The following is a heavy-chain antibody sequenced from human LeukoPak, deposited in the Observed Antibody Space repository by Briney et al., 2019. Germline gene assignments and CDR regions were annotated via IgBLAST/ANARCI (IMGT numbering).Heavy chain of an antibody. CDR1: GYTFTSYG. Sequence: ASEKVSCKASGYTFTSYGISWVRQAPGQALEWMGWISAYNGNTNYAQKLQGRVTMTTDTSTSTAYMELRSLRSDDTAVYYCARDRGSGSYYIWDYWGQGTLVTVSS. CDR3: ARDRGSGSYYIWDY. D-gene: IGHD3-10*01. J-gene: IGHJ4*02. V-gene: IGHV1-18*01. CDR2: ISAYNGNT.